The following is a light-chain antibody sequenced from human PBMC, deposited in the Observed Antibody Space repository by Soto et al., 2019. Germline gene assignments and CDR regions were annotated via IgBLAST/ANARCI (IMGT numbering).Light chain of an antibody. CDR1: SSDVAIYNY. CDR3: CSYAGSYTFARNV. CDR2: DVS. V-gene: IGLV2-11*01. J-gene: IGLJ1*01. Sequence: ALTQPRSVSGSPGQSVTISCTGTSSDVAIYNYISWYQQHPGEAPKLMIHDVSERPSGVPDRFSGSKSGNTASLTISGLQAEDEADYYCCSYAGSYTFARNVFGTGTKVTVL.